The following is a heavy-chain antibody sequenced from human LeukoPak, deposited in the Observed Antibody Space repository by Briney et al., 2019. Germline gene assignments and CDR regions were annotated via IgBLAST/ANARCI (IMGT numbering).Heavy chain of an antibody. CDR2: ISYDGSNK. CDR3: ASGKGSSRSLDY. V-gene: IGHV3-30*03. D-gene: IGHD6-13*01. CDR1: GFTFSSYG. J-gene: IGHJ4*02. Sequence: GGSLRLSCAASGFTFSSYGMHWVRQAPGKGLEWVAVISYDGSNKYYADSVKGRFTISRDNSKNTLYLQMNSLRAEDTAVYYCASGKGSSRSLDYWGQGILVTVSS.